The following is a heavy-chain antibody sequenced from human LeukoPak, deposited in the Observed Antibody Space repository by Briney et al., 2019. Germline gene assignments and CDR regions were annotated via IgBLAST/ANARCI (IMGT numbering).Heavy chain of an antibody. J-gene: IGHJ4*02. V-gene: IGHV4-4*07. CDR2: IYTSGST. CDR1: GGSISSYY. D-gene: IGHD4-17*01. CDR3: ARLLTLYGDYDCYFDY. Sequence: SETLSLTCTVSGGSISSYYWSWIRQPAGKGLEWIGRIYTSGSTNYNPSLKSRVTISVDTSKNQFSLKLSSVTAADTAVYYCARLLTLYGDYDCYFDYWGQGTLVTVSS.